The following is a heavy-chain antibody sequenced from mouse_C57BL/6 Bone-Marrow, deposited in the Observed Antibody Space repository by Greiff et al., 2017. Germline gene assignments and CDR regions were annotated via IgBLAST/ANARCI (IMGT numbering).Heavy chain of an antibody. V-gene: IGHV2-6*01. CDR1: GFSLTSYG. CDR2: IWGVGST. CDR3: ASYYGYDAAWFAY. D-gene: IGHD2-2*01. Sequence: QVQLQQSGPGLVAPSQSLSITCTVSGFSLTSYGVDWVRQSPGKGLEWLGVIWGVGSTNYNSALKSRLSISKDNSKSQVFLKMNSLQTDDTAMYYCASYYGYDAAWFAYWGQGTLVTVSA. J-gene: IGHJ3*01.